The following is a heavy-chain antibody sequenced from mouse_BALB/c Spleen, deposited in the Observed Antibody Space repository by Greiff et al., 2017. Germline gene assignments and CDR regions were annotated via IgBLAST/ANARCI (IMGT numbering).Heavy chain of an antibody. CDR1: GYSITSGYY. V-gene: IGHV3-6*02. CDR2: ISYDGSN. D-gene: IGHD2-4*01. Sequence: DVQLVESGPGLVKPSQSLSLTCSVTGYSITSGYYWNWIRQFPGNKLEWMGYISYDGSNNYNPSLKNRISITRDTSKNQFFLKLNSVTTEDTATYYCAREGDYYDYDVAYWGQGTLVTVSA. J-gene: IGHJ3*01. CDR3: AREGDYYDYDVAY.